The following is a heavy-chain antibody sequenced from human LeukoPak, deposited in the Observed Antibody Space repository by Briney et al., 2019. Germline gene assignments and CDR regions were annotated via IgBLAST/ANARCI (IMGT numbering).Heavy chain of an antibody. J-gene: IGHJ4*02. V-gene: IGHV1-18*01. Sequence: ASVTVSCKASGYTFTSYGISWVRQAPGQGLEWMGWISAYNGNTNYAQKLQGRVTMTTDTSTSTAYMELRSLRSDDTAVYYCARERFVVRGVTEFDYWGQGTLVTVSS. CDR3: ARERFVVRGVTEFDY. CDR2: ISAYNGNT. D-gene: IGHD3-10*01. CDR1: GYTFTSYG.